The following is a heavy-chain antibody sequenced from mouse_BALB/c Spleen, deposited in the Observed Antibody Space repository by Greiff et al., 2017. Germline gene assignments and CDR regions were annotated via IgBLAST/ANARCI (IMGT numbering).Heavy chain of an antibody. Sequence: VMLVESGAELVRPGSSVKISCKASGYAFSSYWMNWVKQRPGQGLEWIGQIYPGDGDTNYNGKFKGKATLTADKSSSTAYMQLSSLTSEDSAVYFCARWNWFDYWGQGTTLTVSS. J-gene: IGHJ2*01. V-gene: IGHV1-80*01. CDR3: ARWNWFDY. CDR1: GYAFSSYW. D-gene: IGHD4-1*01. CDR2: IYPGDGDT.